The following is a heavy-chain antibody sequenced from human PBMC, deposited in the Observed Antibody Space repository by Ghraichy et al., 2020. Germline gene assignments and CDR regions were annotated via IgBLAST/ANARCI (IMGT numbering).Heavy chain of an antibody. J-gene: IGHJ3*01. D-gene: IGHD3-10*01. CDR3: AKEGGRLGEGAFDV. Sequence: GGSLRLSCAVSEFTFDGYPMTWVRQAPGKGLEWVSTLGADGRSTFYADSVKGRFTISRDKSKRTMYLQMNSLRADVTAVYYCAKEGGRLGEGAFDVWGQGTKVTVSS. CDR2: LGADGRST. V-gene: IGHV3-23*01. CDR1: EFTFDGYP.